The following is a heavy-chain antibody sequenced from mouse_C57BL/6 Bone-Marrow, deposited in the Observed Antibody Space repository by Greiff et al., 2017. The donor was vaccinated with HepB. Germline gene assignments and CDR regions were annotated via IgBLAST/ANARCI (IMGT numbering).Heavy chain of an antibody. J-gene: IGHJ3*01. CDR3: ARDYYGSSYVAWFAY. D-gene: IGHD1-1*01. V-gene: IGHV1-81*01. Sequence: VQLQQSGAELARPGASVKLSCKASGYTFTSYGISWVKQRTGQGLEWIGEIYPRSGNTYYNEKFKGKATLTADKSSSTAYMELRSLTSEDSADYFCARDYYGSSYVAWFAYWGQGTLVTVSA. CDR1: GYTFTSYG. CDR2: IYPRSGNT.